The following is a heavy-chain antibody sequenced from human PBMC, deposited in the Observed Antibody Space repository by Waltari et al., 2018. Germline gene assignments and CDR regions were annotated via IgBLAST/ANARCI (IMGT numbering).Heavy chain of an antibody. J-gene: IGHJ4*02. CDR1: GYTFTGYY. CDR2: INPNSGGT. D-gene: IGHD3-10*01. V-gene: IGHV1-2*06. CDR3: ARDFSADAMVRGVIITGGYFDY. Sequence: QVQLVQSGAEVKKPGASVKVSCKASGYTFTGYYMHWVRQAPGQGLEWMGRINPNSGGTNYAQKFQGRVTMTRDTSISTAYMELSRLRSDDTAVYYCARDFSADAMVRGVIITGGYFDYWGQGTLVTVSS.